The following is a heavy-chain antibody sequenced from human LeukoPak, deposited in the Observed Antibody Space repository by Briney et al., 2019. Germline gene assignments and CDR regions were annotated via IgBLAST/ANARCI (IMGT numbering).Heavy chain of an antibody. D-gene: IGHD2-2*01. CDR1: GFTFSSYA. Sequence: GGSLRLSCAASGFTFSSYAMSWVRQAPGKGLEWVSAISGSGGSTYYADSVNGRFTISRDNSKNTLYLQMNSLRAEDTAVYYCAKDIVVVPAAILGRSYYYYGMDVWGKGTTVTVSS. CDR2: ISGSGGST. V-gene: IGHV3-23*01. CDR3: AKDIVVVPAAILGRSYYYYGMDV. J-gene: IGHJ6*04.